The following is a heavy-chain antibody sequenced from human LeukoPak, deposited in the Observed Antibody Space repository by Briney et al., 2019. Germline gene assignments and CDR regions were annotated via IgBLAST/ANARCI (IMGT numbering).Heavy chain of an antibody. CDR3: ARDSVYYYDSSGNRVEAFDI. CDR2: INHSGST. J-gene: IGHJ3*02. D-gene: IGHD3-22*01. Sequence: QPSETLSLTCAVYGGSFSGYYWSWIRQPPGKGLEWIGEINHSGSTNYNPSLKSRVTISVDKSKNQFSLKLSSVTAADTAVYYCARDSVYYYDSSGNRVEAFDIWGQGTMVTVSS. CDR1: GGSFSGYY. V-gene: IGHV4-34*01.